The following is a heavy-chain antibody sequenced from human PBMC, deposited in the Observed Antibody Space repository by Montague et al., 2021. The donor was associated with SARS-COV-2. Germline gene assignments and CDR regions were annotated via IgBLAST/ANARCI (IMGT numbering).Heavy chain of an antibody. J-gene: IGHJ4*02. CDR1: GDSVSSNSAT. Sequence: CAISGDSVSSNSATWHWIRQSPSRGLEWLGRTYYRSRWSNAYAVSVRSRIIINLDTSTNQFSLQLSSVTPEDTAVYFCARERWALGVSFDYWGQGTLVTVSS. CDR2: TYYRSRWSN. D-gene: IGHD3-10*01. CDR3: ARERWALGVSFDY. V-gene: IGHV6-1*01.